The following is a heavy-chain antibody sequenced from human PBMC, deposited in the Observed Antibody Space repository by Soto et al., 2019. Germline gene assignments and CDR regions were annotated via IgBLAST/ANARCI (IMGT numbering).Heavy chain of an antibody. J-gene: IGHJ6*02. Sequence: EEQLVESGGGLVQPGRSLRLSCAASGFTFDDYAMHWVRQPPGKGLEWVSGINWNSGRIAYADSVKGRFTISRDNAKTSLYLQMNSLRAEDTALYYCAKDRGSGSYAANFYYYGMDVWGQGTTVTVSS. CDR2: INWNSGRI. V-gene: IGHV3-9*01. D-gene: IGHD3-10*01. CDR1: GFTFDDYA. CDR3: AKDRGSGSYAANFYYYGMDV.